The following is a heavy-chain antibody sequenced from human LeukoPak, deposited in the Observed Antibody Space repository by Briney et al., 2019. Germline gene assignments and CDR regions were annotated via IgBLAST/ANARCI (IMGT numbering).Heavy chain of an antibody. CDR3: ARGEGIVVVPAATTYYYYGMDV. CDR1: GFTFSSYG. V-gene: IGHV3-33*01. CDR2: IWYDGSNK. Sequence: GGSLRLSCAASGFTFSSYGMHWVRQAPGKGLEWVAVIWYDGSNKYYADSVKGRFTISRDNSKNTLYLQMNSLRAEDTAVYYCARGEGIVVVPAATTYYYYGMDVWGKGTTVTVSS. J-gene: IGHJ6*04. D-gene: IGHD2-2*01.